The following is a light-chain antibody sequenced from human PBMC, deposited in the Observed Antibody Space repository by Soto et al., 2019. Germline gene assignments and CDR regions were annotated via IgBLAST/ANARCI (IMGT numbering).Light chain of an antibody. Sequence: QTRSTHSAFVVLSVTITCRASQSISNLLTWYQQKSGKAPKLLIYTTSSLQSGVPSRFSGSGTGTDFTLTISSLQPEDFATYYCQQSDSTPQTFGGGTNVDIK. CDR2: TTS. J-gene: IGKJ4*01. V-gene: IGKV1-39*01. CDR1: QSISNL. CDR3: QQSDSTPQT.